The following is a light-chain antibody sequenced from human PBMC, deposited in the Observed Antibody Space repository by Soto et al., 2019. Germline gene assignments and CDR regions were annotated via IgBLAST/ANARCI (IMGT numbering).Light chain of an antibody. Sequence: QSALTQPPSASGSPGQSVTISCTGTSSDVGAYKFVSWYQRHPGKAPKLMIYEVNVRPSGVPDRFSGSKSGNTASLTVSGLQVEDEADYYCSSYGGRSNLVFGGGTKLTVL. CDR3: SSYGGRSNLV. CDR1: SSDVGAYKF. V-gene: IGLV2-8*01. CDR2: EVN. J-gene: IGLJ2*01.